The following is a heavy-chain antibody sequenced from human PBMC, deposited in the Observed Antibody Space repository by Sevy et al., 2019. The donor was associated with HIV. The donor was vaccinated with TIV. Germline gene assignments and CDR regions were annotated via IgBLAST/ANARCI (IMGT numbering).Heavy chain of an antibody. V-gene: IGHV3-21*01. Sequence: GGSLRLSCAASGFTFSSYSMNWVRQAPGKGLEWVSSISGSSNYLYYADSMKGRFTISRDNAKNSLYLQMNSLRAEDTAVYYCARRDCTITSCHRGDAFDIWGQGTMVIVSS. CDR3: ARRDCTITSCHRGDAFDI. CDR1: GFTFSSYS. CDR2: ISGSSNYL. J-gene: IGHJ3*02. D-gene: IGHD2-2*01.